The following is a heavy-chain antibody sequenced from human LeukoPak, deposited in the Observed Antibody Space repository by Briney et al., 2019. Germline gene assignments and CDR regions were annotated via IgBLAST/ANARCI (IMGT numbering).Heavy chain of an antibody. J-gene: IGHJ3*02. CDR2: ISAYNGNT. Sequence: GASVKVSCKASGYTFTSYYIHWVRQAPGQGLEWMGWISAYNGNTNYAQKVQGRVTMTTDTSTSTAYMELRSLRSDDTAVYYCARDRWYSRNWNDAVDIWGQGTMVTVSS. D-gene: IGHD6-13*01. CDR3: ARDRWYSRNWNDAVDI. CDR1: GYTFTSYY. V-gene: IGHV1-18*04.